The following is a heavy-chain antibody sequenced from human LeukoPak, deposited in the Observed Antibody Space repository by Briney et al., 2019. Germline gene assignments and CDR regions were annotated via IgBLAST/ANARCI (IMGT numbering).Heavy chain of an antibody. J-gene: IGHJ6*02. Sequence: GGSLRLSCAASGFTFNNYALTWVRQTPGKGLEWVSAISGSGDRTDYVDSVKGRFTISRDNSKNTLYLQMNSLRAEDTAVYYCAKEGSLSSSWYLADYYYYGMDVWGQGTTVTVSS. CDR2: ISGSGDRT. CDR1: GFTFNNYA. D-gene: IGHD6-13*01. CDR3: AKEGSLSSSWYLADYYYYGMDV. V-gene: IGHV3-23*01.